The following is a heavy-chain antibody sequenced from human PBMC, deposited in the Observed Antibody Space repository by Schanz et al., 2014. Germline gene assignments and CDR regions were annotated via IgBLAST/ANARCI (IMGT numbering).Heavy chain of an antibody. V-gene: IGHV1-18*01. J-gene: IGHJ4*02. D-gene: IGHD3-3*01. Sequence: QVQLVQSGAEVKKPGASVKVSCKASGYTFTSYGISWVRQAPGQGLEWMGWISAYNGNTKYPQKLQGRVTMTTDTSTSTTYMYLTDLRSNDTAVYDCARSADPEVWSGYYTRFDYWGQGTLVTVSS. CDR3: ARSADPEVWSGYYTRFDY. CDR2: ISAYNGNT. CDR1: GYTFTSYG.